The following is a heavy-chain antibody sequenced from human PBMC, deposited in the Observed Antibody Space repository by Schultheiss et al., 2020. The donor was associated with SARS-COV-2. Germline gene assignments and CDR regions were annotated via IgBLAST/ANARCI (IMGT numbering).Heavy chain of an antibody. Sequence: SQTLSLTCTVSGGSISSGGYYWSWIRHHPGKGLEWIGYIYYSGSTYYNPSLKSRVTISVDTSKNQFSLKLSSVTAADTAMYYCARDVGGWRGSTYWYFDLWGRGTLVTVSS. D-gene: IGHD2-15*01. CDR3: ARDVGGWRGSTYWYFDL. J-gene: IGHJ2*01. CDR1: GGSISSGGYY. V-gene: IGHV4-31*03. CDR2: IYYSGST.